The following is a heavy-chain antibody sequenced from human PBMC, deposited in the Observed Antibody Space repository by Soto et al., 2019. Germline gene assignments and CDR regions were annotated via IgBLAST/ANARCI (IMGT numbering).Heavy chain of an antibody. CDR3: AKEKSDDYAVFDY. V-gene: IGHV3-23*01. CDR1: GFTFNNYG. CDR2: INGDTT. Sequence: GGSLRLSCAASGFTFNNYGMSWVRQAPGRGLEWVSAINGDTTYYAGSVKGRFTLSRDNSRNTVYLQMNSLRAEDTAVYYCAKEKSDDYAVFDYWGQGTLVTVSS. J-gene: IGHJ4*02. D-gene: IGHD4-17*01.